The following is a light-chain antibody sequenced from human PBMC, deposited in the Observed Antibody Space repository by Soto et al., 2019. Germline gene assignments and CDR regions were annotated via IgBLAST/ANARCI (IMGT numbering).Light chain of an antibody. J-gene: IGLJ3*02. V-gene: IGLV2-14*01. Sequence: QSALTQPASVSGSPGQSITISCTGSSSDVGGYDYVSWYQQHPGKAPKLMTYEVSNRPSGVSNRFSGSKSGNTASLTISGLQAEDEADYYCSSHTSSSTRVFGGGTKLTVL. CDR3: SSHTSSSTRV. CDR2: EVS. CDR1: SSDVGGYDY.